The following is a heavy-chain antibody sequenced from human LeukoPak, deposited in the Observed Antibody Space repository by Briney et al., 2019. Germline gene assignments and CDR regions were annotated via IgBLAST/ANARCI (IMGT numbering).Heavy chain of an antibody. V-gene: IGHV3-30-3*01. CDR3: ARDHIHYYDSSGYFWKYFQH. D-gene: IGHD3-22*01. J-gene: IGHJ1*01. CDR1: GFTFSSYA. CDR2: ISYDGSNK. Sequence: GGSRRLSCAAPGFTFSSYAMHWVRQAPGKGLEWVAVISYDGSNKYYADSVKGRFTISRDNSKNTLYLQMNSLRAEDTAVYYCARDHIHYYDSSGYFWKYFQHWGQGTLVTVSS.